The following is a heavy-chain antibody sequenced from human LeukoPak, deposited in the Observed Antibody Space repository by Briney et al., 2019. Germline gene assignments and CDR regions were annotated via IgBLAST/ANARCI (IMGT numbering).Heavy chain of an antibody. Sequence: SETLSLTCTVSGGSISSSSYYWGWIRQPPGRGLEWIGNIYNSGSTYSNPSLKSRVTISVDTSKNQFSLKLSSVTAADTAVYYCASFPYCSGGSCYSNFQHWGQGTLVTASS. CDR1: GGSISSSSYY. CDR2: IYNSGST. J-gene: IGHJ1*01. D-gene: IGHD2-15*01. CDR3: ASFPYCSGGSCYSNFQH. V-gene: IGHV4-39*01.